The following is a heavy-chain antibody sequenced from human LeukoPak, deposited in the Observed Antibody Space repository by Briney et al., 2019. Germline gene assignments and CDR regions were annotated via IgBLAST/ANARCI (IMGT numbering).Heavy chain of an antibody. V-gene: IGHV4-59*01. Sequence: PSETLSLTCTVSGGSISTYYWNWIRQPPGKGLEWIGYIYYSGSTNYNPSLKSRVTISVDTSKNQFSLKLSSVTAADTAVYYCARDEGAAFDIWGQGTMVTVSS. CDR3: ARDEGAAFDI. CDR2: IYYSGST. CDR1: GGSISTYY. J-gene: IGHJ3*02. D-gene: IGHD4/OR15-4a*01.